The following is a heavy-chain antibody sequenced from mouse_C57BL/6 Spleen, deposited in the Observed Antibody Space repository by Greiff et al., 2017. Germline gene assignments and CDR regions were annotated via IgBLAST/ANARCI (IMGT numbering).Heavy chain of an antibody. CDR2: ISYDGSN. V-gene: IGHV3-6*01. Sequence: EVQLQESGPGLVKPSQSLSLTCSVTGYSITSGYYWNWIRQFPGNKLEWMGYISYDGSNNYNPSLKNRISITRDTSKNQLFLKLNSVTTEDTATYYCARDPSNWYVDYWGQGTTLTVSS. CDR3: ARDPSNWYVDY. CDR1: GYSITSGYY. D-gene: IGHD4-1*01. J-gene: IGHJ2*01.